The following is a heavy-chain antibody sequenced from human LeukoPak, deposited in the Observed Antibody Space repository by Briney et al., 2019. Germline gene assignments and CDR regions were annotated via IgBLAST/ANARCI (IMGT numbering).Heavy chain of an antibody. CDR2: IKQDGSEK. J-gene: IGHJ6*03. CDR1: GFTFSSYW. V-gene: IGHV3-7*01. Sequence: GGSLRLSCAASGFTFSSYWMSWVRQAPGKGLEWVANIKQDGSEKYYVDSVKGRFTISRDNAKNSLYLQMNSLRAEDTAVYCCASGSANWDYYYYMDVWSKGTTVTVTS. D-gene: IGHD1-26*01. CDR3: ASGSANWDYYYYMDV.